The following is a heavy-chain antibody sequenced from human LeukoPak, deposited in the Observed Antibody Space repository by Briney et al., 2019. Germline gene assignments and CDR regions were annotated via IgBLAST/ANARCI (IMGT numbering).Heavy chain of an antibody. CDR1: GFTFSSYA. CDR3: AKGTGTRFRFRTYSYFYHMDV. Sequence: PERSLRLSCAASGFTFSSYAMHWVRQAPGKGLEWVAVISYDGSDKYYADSVKGRFTISRDNSKNTLYLQMNNLRAEDTAVYYCAKGTGTRFRFRTYSYFYHMDVWGKGTTVTVSS. J-gene: IGHJ6*03. V-gene: IGHV3-30*04. CDR2: ISYDGSDK. D-gene: IGHD1-7*01.